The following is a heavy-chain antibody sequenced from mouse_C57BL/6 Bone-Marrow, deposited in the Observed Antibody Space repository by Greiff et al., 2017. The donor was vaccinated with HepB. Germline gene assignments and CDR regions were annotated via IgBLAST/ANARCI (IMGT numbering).Heavy chain of an antibody. J-gene: IGHJ3*01. V-gene: IGHV1-64*01. D-gene: IGHD3-2*02. CDR3: AGRQLRFPWFAY. Sequence: QVQLQQPGAELVKPGASVKLSCKASGYTFTSYWMHWVKQRPGQGLEWIGMIHPNSGSTNYNEKFKSKATLTVDKSSSTAYMQLSSLTSEDSAVYYCAGRQLRFPWFAYWGQGTLVTVSA. CDR1: GYTFTSYW. CDR2: IHPNSGST.